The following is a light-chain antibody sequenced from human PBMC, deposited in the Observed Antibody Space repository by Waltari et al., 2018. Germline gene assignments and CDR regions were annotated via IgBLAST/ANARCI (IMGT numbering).Light chain of an antibody. V-gene: IGKV3-11*01. CDR3: QQRSNWPPERT. CDR2: DAS. J-gene: IGKJ4*01. Sequence: EIVLTQSPATLSLSPGERATLSCRSSQSVSSYLAWYQQKPGQAPRLLIYDASNRATGIPARFSGSGSGTDFTLTISSLGPEDFAVYYCQQRSNWPPERTFGGGTKVEIK. CDR1: QSVSSY.